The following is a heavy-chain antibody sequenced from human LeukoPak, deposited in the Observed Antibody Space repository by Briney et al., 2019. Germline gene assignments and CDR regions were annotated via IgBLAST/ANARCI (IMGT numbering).Heavy chain of an antibody. CDR1: GFTVSSNC. CDR2: IYSGGST. J-gene: IGHJ3*02. CDR3: ARGTSGYYAPLDAFAI. Sequence: VGSQRLSCAASGFTVSSNCMSWVRQAPGKGMEWVSLIYSGGSTYYADSVKGRFTISRDNSKNTLYLQMNSLRAEDTAVYYCARGTSGYYAPLDAFAIWGQGTMVTVSP. V-gene: IGHV3-53*01. D-gene: IGHD3-3*01.